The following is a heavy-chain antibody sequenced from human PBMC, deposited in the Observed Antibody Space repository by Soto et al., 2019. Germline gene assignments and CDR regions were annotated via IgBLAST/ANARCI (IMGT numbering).Heavy chain of an antibody. CDR2: INVGNGNT. D-gene: IGHD3-22*01. Sequence: GASVKVSWKACGDGLTSYARQWVRQAPGQRLEWMGWINVGNGNTRYSQKFQGRLTLTRDTPGNTAYLELNSLISEDTAVYYCATPQDYDACLDSWGQGTLVTVSS. J-gene: IGHJ4*02. CDR3: ATPQDYDACLDS. V-gene: IGHV1-3*01. CDR1: GDGLTSYA.